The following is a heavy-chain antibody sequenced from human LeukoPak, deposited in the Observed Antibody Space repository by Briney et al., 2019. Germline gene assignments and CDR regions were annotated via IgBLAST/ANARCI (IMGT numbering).Heavy chain of an antibody. CDR3: ANLDIVVVPAAPLFDY. D-gene: IGHD2-2*03. CDR2: ISGSGGST. J-gene: IGHJ4*02. CDR1: GFTFSSYA. V-gene: IGHV3-23*01. Sequence: PGGSLRLSCAASGFTFSSYAMSWVRQAPGKGLEWVSAISGSGGSTYYADSVKGRFTISRDNSKNTPYLQMNSLRAEDTAVYYCANLDIVVVPAAPLFDYWGQGTLVTVSS.